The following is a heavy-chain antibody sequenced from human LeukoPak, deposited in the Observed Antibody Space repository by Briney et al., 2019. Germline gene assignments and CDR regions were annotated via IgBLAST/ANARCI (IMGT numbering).Heavy chain of an antibody. V-gene: IGHV1-18*01. Sequence: ASVKVSCKASGYTFTSYGISWVRQAPGQGLEWMGWISAYNGNTNYAQKLQGRVTMTTDTSTSTAYMELRSLRSDDTAVYYCARDLVWIREPRVYYYGMDVWGQGTTVTVS. D-gene: IGHD5-18*01. CDR2: ISAYNGNT. J-gene: IGHJ6*02. CDR3: ARDLVWIREPRVYYYGMDV. CDR1: GYTFTSYG.